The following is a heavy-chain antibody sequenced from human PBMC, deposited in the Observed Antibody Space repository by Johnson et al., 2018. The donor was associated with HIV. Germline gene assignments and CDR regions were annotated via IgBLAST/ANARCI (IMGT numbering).Heavy chain of an antibody. CDR3: ARGVRNRYGYRLGTVEI. D-gene: IGHD5-12*01. J-gene: IGHJ3*01. CDR2: IGTAGDT. CDR1: GFTFSSYD. Sequence: VQLVESGGGLVQPGGSLRLSCAASGFTFSSYDMHWVRQATGKGLEWVSAIGTAGDTYYPGSVKGRFTISRENAKNSLYLQMNSLRREDTAVYYCARGVRNRYGYRLGTVEIGGQGTMVTVCS. V-gene: IGHV3-13*01.